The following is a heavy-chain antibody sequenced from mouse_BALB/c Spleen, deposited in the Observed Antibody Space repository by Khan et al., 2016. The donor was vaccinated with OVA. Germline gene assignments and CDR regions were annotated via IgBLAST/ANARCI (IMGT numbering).Heavy chain of an antibody. J-gene: IGHJ3*01. CDR2: IDPANGYT. CDR1: GFNIKDTY. D-gene: IGHD1-1*01. CDR3: ARMTYYDGSY. V-gene: IGHV14-3*02. Sequence: EVELVESGAELVKPGASVKLSCTTSGFNIKDTYIHWVKQRPEQGLVWIGRIDPANGYTKFDPRFRGKATITTDTSSNTAYLQLSSLTSEDTAVYYCARMTYYDGSYWGQGTLVTVSA.